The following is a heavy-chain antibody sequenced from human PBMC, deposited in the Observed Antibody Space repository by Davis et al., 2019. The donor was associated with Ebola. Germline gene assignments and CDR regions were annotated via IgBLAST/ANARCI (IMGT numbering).Heavy chain of an antibody. Sequence: GGSLRLSCAASGFTFSSYSMNWVRQAPGKGLEWVSSISSSSSYIYYADSVKGRFTISRDNSKNTVYLQMNSLRAEDTAVYYCARGRNDYGDYPFWGQGTMVTVSS. CDR3: ARGRNDYGDYPF. V-gene: IGHV3-21*04. CDR1: GFTFSSYS. J-gene: IGHJ3*01. D-gene: IGHD4-17*01. CDR2: ISSSSSYI.